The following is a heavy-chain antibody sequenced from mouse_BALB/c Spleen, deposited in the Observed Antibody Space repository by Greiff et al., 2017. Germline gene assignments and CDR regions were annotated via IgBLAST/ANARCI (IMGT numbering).Heavy chain of an antibody. CDR3: AREGGNLDWFAY. J-gene: IGHJ3*01. CDR2: ISSGGSYT. D-gene: IGHD3-3*01. Sequence: EVMLVESGGDLVKPGGSLKLSCAASGFTFSSYGMSWVRQTPDKRLEWVATISSGGSYTYYPDSVKGRFTISRDNAKNTLYLQMSSLKSEDTAMYYCAREGGNLDWFAYWGQGTLVTVSA. V-gene: IGHV5-6*01. CDR1: GFTFSSYG.